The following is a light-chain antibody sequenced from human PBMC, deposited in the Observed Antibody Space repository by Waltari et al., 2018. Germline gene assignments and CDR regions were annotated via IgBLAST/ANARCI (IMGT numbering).Light chain of an antibody. CDR2: ITN. CDR1: SCPVPTRHH. V-gene: IGLV8-61*01. J-gene: IGLJ3*02. Sequence: QPVVTQAPSFSVSPGGTVTLPCGLSSCPVPTRHHPSWYQQTPGQAPRTLIYITNIRSSGVPDRFSGSILGNKAALTITGAQADDESDYYCALYMGSGINWVFGGGTKLTV. CDR3: ALYMGSGINWV.